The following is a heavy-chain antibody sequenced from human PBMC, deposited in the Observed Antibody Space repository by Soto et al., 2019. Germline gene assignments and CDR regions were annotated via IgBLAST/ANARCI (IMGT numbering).Heavy chain of an antibody. J-gene: IGHJ6*02. V-gene: IGHV3-30*18. D-gene: IGHD1-1*01. CDR1: GFTFSSYG. CDR3: AKEILVQPEVYYYYGMDV. CDR2: ISYDGSNK. Sequence: GGSLRLSCAASGFTFSSYGMHWVRQAPGKGLEWVAVISYDGSNKYYADSVKGRFTISRDNSKNTLYLQMNSLRAEDTAVYYCAKEILVQPEVYYYYGMDVWGQGTTVTVSS.